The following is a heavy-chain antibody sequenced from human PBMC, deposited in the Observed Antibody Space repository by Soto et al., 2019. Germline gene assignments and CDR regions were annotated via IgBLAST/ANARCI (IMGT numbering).Heavy chain of an antibody. CDR3: ARDDYGDSYYYYGMDV. V-gene: IGHV1-8*01. CDR1: GYTFTSYD. D-gene: IGHD4-17*01. Sequence: QVPLVQSGAEVKKPGASVKVSCKASGYTFTSYDINWVRQATGQGLEWMGWMNPNSGNTGYAQKFKGRVTMTRNTSRSTAYMELSSLRSEDTAVYYCARDDYGDSYYYYGMDVWGQGTTVTVSS. CDR2: MNPNSGNT. J-gene: IGHJ6*02.